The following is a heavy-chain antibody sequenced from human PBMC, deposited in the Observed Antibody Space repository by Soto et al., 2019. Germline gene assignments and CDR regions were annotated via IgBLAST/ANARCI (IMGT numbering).Heavy chain of an antibody. D-gene: IGHD6-19*01. V-gene: IGHV2-5*02. CDR1: GFALSTTSVG. CDR2: IYWDGDK. J-gene: IGHJ3*01. Sequence: QIILKESGPTLVKPTQTLTLTCSFSGFALSTTSVGVGWIRQPPGKALEWLALIYWDGDKRYSPSQKRRLTITKDTSKNPVVLTMTNMDPVDTGTYYCRYMPPQQWMSFSVWGQGTMVTVSS. CDR3: RYMPPQQWMSFSV.